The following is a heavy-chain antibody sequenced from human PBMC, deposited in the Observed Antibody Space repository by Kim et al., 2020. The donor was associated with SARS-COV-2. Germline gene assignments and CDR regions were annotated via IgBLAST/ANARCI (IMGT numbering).Heavy chain of an antibody. D-gene: IGHD6-13*01. CDR3: ARDTLIAAATDYYYYGMDV. CDR1: GYTFTSYG. CDR2: ISAYNGNT. J-gene: IGHJ6*02. Sequence: ASVKVSCKASGYTFTSYGISWVRQAPGQGLEWMGWISAYNGNTNYAQKLQGRVTMTTDTSTSTAYMELRSLRSVDTAVYYCARDTLIAAATDYYYYGMDVWGQGTTVTVSS. V-gene: IGHV1-18*04.